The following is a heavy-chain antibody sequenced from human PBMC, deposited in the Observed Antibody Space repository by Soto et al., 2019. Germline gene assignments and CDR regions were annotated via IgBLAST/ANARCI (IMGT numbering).Heavy chain of an antibody. Sequence: ASVKVSCKASGYTFTSYGISWVRQAPGQGLEWMGWISAYNGNTNYAQKLQGRVTMTTDTSTSTAYMELRSLRSDDTAVYYCASSGYSSSWEYFQHWGQGTLVTVSS. V-gene: IGHV1-18*01. J-gene: IGHJ1*01. CDR3: ASSGYSSSWEYFQH. CDR2: ISAYNGNT. CDR1: GYTFTSYG. D-gene: IGHD6-13*01.